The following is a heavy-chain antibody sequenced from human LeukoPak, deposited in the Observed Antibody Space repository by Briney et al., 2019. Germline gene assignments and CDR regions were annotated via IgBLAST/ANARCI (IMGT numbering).Heavy chain of an antibody. Sequence: GGSLRLSCTASGISFSTYAMSWVRQTPGKGLEWVAVVSYDGSYKDYADSVKGRFTISRDNSRNTLYLQMNSLRAQDTAVYYCARGARKGDDYGGFFDYWGQGTLVTVSS. CDR3: ARGARKGDDYGGFFDY. J-gene: IGHJ4*02. D-gene: IGHD4-23*01. CDR1: GISFSTYA. CDR2: VSYDGSYK. V-gene: IGHV3-30*04.